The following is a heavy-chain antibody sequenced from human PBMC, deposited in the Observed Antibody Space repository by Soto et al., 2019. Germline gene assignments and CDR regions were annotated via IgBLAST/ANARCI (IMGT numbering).Heavy chain of an antibody. CDR2: ISAFNGET. CDR1: GFTFSDYG. V-gene: IGHV1-18*01. D-gene: IGHD6-19*01. CDR3: VRYQQWLLPVPLNFDY. J-gene: IGHJ4*02. Sequence: QIQLVQSGADVKKPGASVKVSCKASGFTFSDYGFSWVRQATGRGLEWMGWISAFNGETNYTQKSEGRVAMTTDAATTTACMELRILTGDDTAVYYCVRYQQWLLPVPLNFDYWGQGTVVTVSS.